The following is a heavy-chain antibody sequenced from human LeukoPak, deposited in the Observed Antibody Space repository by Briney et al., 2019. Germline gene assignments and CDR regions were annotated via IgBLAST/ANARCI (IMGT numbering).Heavy chain of an antibody. D-gene: IGHD6-13*01. CDR2: IKSKTDGGTT. CDR3: TTDGIAAAGN. J-gene: IGHJ4*02. Sequence: GGSLRLSCAASGFTFGTYAMTWVRQAPGKGLEWVGRIKSKTDGGTTDYAAPVKGRFTISRDDSKNTLYLQMNSLKTEDTAVYYCTTDGIAAAGNWGQGTLVTVSS. V-gene: IGHV3-15*01. CDR1: GFTFGTYA.